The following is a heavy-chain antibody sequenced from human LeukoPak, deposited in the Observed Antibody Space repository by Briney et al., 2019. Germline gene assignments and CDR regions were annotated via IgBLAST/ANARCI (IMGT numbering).Heavy chain of an antibody. CDR1: GFTFSSYA. CDR3: ARGEWSSSPFDY. D-gene: IGHD6-6*01. J-gene: IGHJ4*02. V-gene: IGHV3-30*04. CDR2: ISYDGSNK. Sequence: GGSLRLSCAASGFTFSSYAMHWVRQAPGKGLEWVAVISYDGSNKYYADSVKGRFTISRDNARNSLYLQMNSLRAEDTAVYYCARGEWSSSPFDYWGQGTLVTVSS.